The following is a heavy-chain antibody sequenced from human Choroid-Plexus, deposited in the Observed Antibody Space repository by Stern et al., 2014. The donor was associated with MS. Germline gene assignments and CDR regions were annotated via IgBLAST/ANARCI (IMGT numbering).Heavy chain of an antibody. CDR1: GDSISTGGFY. CDR2: IYYRGTT. CDR3: ARNSAYDHFDS. D-gene: IGHD5-12*01. V-gene: IGHV4-31*03. Sequence: QLQLQESGPGLVKPSQTLSLTCSVSGDSISTGGFYWSWIRHHPGKGLEWIGYIYYRGTTYYSPSLRSRVDISVTTSKNQFSLKLSSVTAADTAVYYCARNSAYDHFDSWGLGTLVTVSS. J-gene: IGHJ4*02.